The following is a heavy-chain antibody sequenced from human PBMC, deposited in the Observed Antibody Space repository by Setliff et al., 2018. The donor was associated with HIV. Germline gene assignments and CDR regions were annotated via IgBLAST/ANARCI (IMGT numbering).Heavy chain of an antibody. CDR1: GYTLATHG. J-gene: IGHJ4*02. CDR3: AREHGTSSLKD. V-gene: IGHV1-46*01. CDR2: INPSNDAT. D-gene: IGHD6-6*01. Sequence: ASVKVSCKASGYTLATHGISWVRQAPGQGLEWMGIINPSNDATTYAQKFKGRVTMVSDTSTSTVYMELRTLRSEDTAVYYCAREHGTSSLKDWGQGTLVTVSS.